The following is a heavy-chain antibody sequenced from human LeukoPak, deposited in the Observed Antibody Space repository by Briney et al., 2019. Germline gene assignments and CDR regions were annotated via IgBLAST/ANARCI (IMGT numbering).Heavy chain of an antibody. Sequence: PGGTLRLSCAASGFTFSSYGMSWVRQAPGKGLEWVSAISGSGGSTYYADSVKGRFTISRDNSKNTLYLQMNSLRAEDTAVYYCAKGTYYDSSGYYPFDYWGQGTLVTVSS. CDR1: GFTFSSYG. J-gene: IGHJ4*02. V-gene: IGHV3-23*01. D-gene: IGHD3-22*01. CDR2: ISGSGGST. CDR3: AKGTYYDSSGYYPFDY.